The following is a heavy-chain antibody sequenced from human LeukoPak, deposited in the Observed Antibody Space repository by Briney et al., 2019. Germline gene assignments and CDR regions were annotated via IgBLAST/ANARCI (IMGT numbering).Heavy chain of an antibody. CDR2: ISAYNGNT. J-gene: IGHJ6*03. D-gene: IGHD3-22*01. CDR3: AREVITPQGGYYYYYMDV. V-gene: IGHV1-18*01. CDR1: GYTFTSYG. Sequence: ASVKVSCKASGYTFTSYGISWVRQAPGQGLEWMGWISAYNGNTNYAQKLQGRVTMTTDTSTSTAYMELRSLRSDDTAVYYCAREVITPQGGYYYYYMDVWGKGTTVTISS.